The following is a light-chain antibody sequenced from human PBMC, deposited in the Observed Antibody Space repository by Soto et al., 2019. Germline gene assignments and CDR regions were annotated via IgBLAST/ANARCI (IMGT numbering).Light chain of an antibody. CDR1: GSVVGSYNL. Sequence: QSVLTQPASVSGSPGQSIAISCTGTGSVVGSYNLVSWYQQHPGKAPKLMIYEGTKRPSGVSNRFSGSKSGNTASLTISGLQAEDEADYYCCSSAGSSLHVFGSGTKVTVL. J-gene: IGLJ1*01. CDR3: CSSAGSSLHV. V-gene: IGLV2-23*01. CDR2: EGT.